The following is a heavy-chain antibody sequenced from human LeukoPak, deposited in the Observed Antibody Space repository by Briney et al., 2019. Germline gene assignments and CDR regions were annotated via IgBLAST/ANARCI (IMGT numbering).Heavy chain of an antibody. CDR3: ARQGSSSGWYGGRAGYFDY. J-gene: IGHJ4*02. D-gene: IGHD6-19*01. CDR2: IYPGDSDT. Sequence: GESLKISCKGSGYNFTSYWIGWVRQMPGKGLEWMGIIYPGDSDTRYSPPFQGQVTISADKSISTAYLQWSSLKASDTAMYYCARQGSSSGWYGGRAGYFDYWGQGILLTVSS. CDR1: GYNFTSYW. V-gene: IGHV5-51*01.